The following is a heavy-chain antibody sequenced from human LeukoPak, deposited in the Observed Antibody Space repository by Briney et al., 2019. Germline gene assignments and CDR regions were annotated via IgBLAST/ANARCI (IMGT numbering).Heavy chain of an antibody. D-gene: IGHD3-10*01. CDR1: GGSFSGYY. CDR2: INHSGST. CDR3: ARPSRTYYYGSGSYIYAFDI. J-gene: IGHJ3*02. V-gene: IGHV4-34*01. Sequence: SETLSLTCAVYGGSFSGYYWSWIRQPPGKGLEWIGEINHSGSTNYNPSLKSRVTISADTSKNQFSLKLSSVTAADTAVYYCARPSRTYYYGSGSYIYAFDIWGQGTMVTVSS.